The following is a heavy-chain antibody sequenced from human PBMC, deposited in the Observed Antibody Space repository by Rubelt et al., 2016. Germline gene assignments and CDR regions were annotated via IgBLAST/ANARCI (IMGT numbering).Heavy chain of an antibody. CDR2: VYYSGSP. V-gene: IGHV4-59*08. Sequence: QVQLQESGPGLVKPSETLSLTCTVSGGSIRGYYWNWIRQPPGKGLEWIGFVYYSGSPPYNPPLKGRVTMSVDPSKNQFSLALYSGTATDTAVDSWARRRTTLGGDFYFDSWGQGLLVTVSS. CDR1: GGSIRGYY. CDR3: ARRRTTLGGDFYFDS. D-gene: IGHD1-14*01. J-gene: IGHJ4*02.